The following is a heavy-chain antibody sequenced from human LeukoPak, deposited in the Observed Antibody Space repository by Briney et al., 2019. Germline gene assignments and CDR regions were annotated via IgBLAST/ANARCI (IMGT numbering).Heavy chain of an antibody. D-gene: IGHD4-17*01. V-gene: IGHV3-23*01. CDR3: ARDPNGDYIGAFDM. CDR2: IRGGGTSE. Sequence: GGSLRLSCTASGFTFSAYAMMRVRQAPGKGPEWVSAIRGGGTSEFYADSVKGRFRISRDNSKDTLFLQMNSLRAEDTAVYYCARDPNGDYIGAFDMWGPGTMVTVSS. CDR1: GFTFSAYA. J-gene: IGHJ3*02.